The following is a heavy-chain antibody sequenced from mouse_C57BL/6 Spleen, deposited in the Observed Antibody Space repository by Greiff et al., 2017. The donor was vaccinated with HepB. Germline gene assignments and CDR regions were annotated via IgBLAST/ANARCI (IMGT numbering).Heavy chain of an antibody. CDR3: TTYGSDY. CDR2: IDPENGDT. J-gene: IGHJ2*01. Sequence: VQLQQSGAELVRPGASVKLSCTASGFNIKDDYMHWVKQRPEQGLEWIGWIDPENGDTEYASKFQGKATITADTSSNTAYLQLSSLTSEDTAVYYCTTYGSDYWGQGTTRTVSS. V-gene: IGHV14-4*01. CDR1: GFNIKDDY. D-gene: IGHD1-1*01.